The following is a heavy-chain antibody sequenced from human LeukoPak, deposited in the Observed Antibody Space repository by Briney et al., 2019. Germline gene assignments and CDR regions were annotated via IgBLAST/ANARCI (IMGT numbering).Heavy chain of an antibody. CDR2: ISGSGGST. D-gene: IGHD1-14*01. CDR1: GFTFSSYA. J-gene: IGHJ4*02. CDR3: AEGNPSPYDY. V-gene: IGHV3-23*01. Sequence: GGSLRLSCAASGFTFSSYAMSWVRQAPGKGLGLVAAISGSGGSTYYADSVKGRFTISRDNSKNTLYLQMNSLRAEDTAVYYCAEGNPSPYDYWGQGTLVTVSS.